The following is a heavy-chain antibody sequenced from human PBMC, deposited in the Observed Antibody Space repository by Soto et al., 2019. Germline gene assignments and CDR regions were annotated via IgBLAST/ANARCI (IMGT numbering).Heavy chain of an antibody. CDR1: GGSVNGYY. V-gene: IGHV4-34*01. D-gene: IGHD3-10*01. J-gene: IGHJ4*02. CDR2: INHTGGT. CDR3: ARASYYRYYFGD. Sequence: SETLSLTCAVYGGSVNGYYWNWIRQPPGKGLEWIGEINHTGGTHYNPSLKSRVTISLDMSQNQFSLKLSSVTAADTAVYYCARASYYRYYFGDWGQGTLVTVSS.